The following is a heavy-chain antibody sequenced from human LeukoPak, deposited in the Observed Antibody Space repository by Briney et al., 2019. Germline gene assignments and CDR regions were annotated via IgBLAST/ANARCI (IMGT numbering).Heavy chain of an antibody. CDR1: GGTFSSYA. J-gene: IGHJ4*02. CDR3: ARGRVAAADNYFDY. Sequence: PSVKVSCKASGGTFSSYAITWVRQAPGQGLDWMGGIIPIFDTTNYAQKFQGRVTFTTDESTSTAYMELSSLRSENTAVYYCARGRVAAADNYFDYWGQGTLVTVSS. CDR2: IIPIFDTT. D-gene: IGHD6-13*01. V-gene: IGHV1-69*05.